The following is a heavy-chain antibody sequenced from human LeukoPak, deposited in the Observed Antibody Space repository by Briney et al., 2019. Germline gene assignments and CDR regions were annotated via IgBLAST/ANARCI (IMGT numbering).Heavy chain of an antibody. V-gene: IGHV4-59*01. Sequence: PSETLPLTCTVPGGSISRYYWSWIRQSPGKGPEWIGYIYYTGTTNYNPSLKSRVTISVDTSKNQFSLKLSSVTAADTAVYFCAREAPQTTVPEGMDVWGQGTTVTVSS. CDR2: IYYTGTT. D-gene: IGHD4-17*01. CDR1: GGSISRYY. J-gene: IGHJ6*02. CDR3: AREAPQTTVPEGMDV.